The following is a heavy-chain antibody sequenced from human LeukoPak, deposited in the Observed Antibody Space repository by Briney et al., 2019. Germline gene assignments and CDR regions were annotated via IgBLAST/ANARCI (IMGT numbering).Heavy chain of an antibody. D-gene: IGHD4-23*01. CDR2: INPSGGST. Sequence: ASVKVSCKASGYTFTSYYMHWVRQAPGQGLEWMGIINPSGGSTSYAQKFQGRVTMTRDTSTSTVYMELSNLRAEDTAVYYCARDVYGGHSGVEYWGQGTLVTVSS. CDR3: ARDVYGGHSGVEY. CDR1: GYTFTSYY. J-gene: IGHJ4*02. V-gene: IGHV1-46*01.